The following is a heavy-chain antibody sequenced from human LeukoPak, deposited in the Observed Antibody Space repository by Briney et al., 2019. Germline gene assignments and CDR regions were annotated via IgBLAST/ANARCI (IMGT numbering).Heavy chain of an antibody. CDR1: GFSFSSYW. CDR2: IKEDGNKK. V-gene: IGHV3-7*03. CDR3: ARDPGRQYSSIADV. D-gene: IGHD6-19*01. Sequence: GGSLRLSCAASGFSFSSYWMNWVRRAPGKGLEWLANIKEDGNKKYYVDSVKGRFTISRDNAKNSLYLQMDSLRAEDTAVYYCARDPGRQYSSIADVCGQGTTVTVSS. J-gene: IGHJ6*02.